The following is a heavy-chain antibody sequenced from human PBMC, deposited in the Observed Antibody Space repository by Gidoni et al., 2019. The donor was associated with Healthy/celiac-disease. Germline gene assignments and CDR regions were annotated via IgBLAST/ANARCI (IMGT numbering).Heavy chain of an antibody. V-gene: IGHV4-4*02. D-gene: IGHD6-13*01. Sequence: QVQLQESGPGLVKPSGTLSLTCAVSGGSISSSNLWSCVRQPPGKGLEWIGEIYHRWSTNYNPSLKSRVTISVDKSKNQFSLKLSSVTAADTAVYYCARDQGAAAGTLGYWGQGTLVTVSS. CDR3: ARDQGAAAGTLGY. CDR1: GGSISSSNL. J-gene: IGHJ4*02. CDR2: IYHRWST.